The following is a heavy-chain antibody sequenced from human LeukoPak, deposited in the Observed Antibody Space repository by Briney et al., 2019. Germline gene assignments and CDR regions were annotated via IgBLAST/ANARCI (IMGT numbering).Heavy chain of an antibody. CDR1: GFTFDDYA. J-gene: IGHJ4*02. CDR3: AAQARHCSGGSCNI. CDR2: ISWNSGSI. D-gene: IGHD2-15*01. V-gene: IGHV3-9*01. Sequence: GRSLRLSCAASGFTFDDYAMHWVRQAPGKGLEWVSGISWNSGSIGYADSVKGRFTISRDNAKNSLYLQMNSLRAEDTALYYCAAQARHCSGGSCNIWGQGTLVTVSS.